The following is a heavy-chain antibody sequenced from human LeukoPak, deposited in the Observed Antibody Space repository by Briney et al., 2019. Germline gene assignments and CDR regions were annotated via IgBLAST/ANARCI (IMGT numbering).Heavy chain of an antibody. CDR1: GFTFRNYA. J-gene: IGHJ4*02. CDR3: TRADSGTYHQVFD. Sequence: GGSLRLSCAASGFTFRNYAIHWVRQAPGKGLEWVAVVSYDGSYKDYAGSVKGRFTISRDNSRNTLYLQMNSLKTEDTAVYYCTRADSGTYHQVFDWGQGTLVTVSS. D-gene: IGHD1-26*01. V-gene: IGHV3-30*04. CDR2: VSYDGSYK.